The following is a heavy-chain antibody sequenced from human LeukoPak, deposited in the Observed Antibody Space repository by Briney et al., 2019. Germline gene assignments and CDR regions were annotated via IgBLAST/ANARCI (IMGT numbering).Heavy chain of an antibody. V-gene: IGHV4-59*01. CDR1: GGSISSYY. J-gene: IGHJ4*02. D-gene: IGHD4-17*01. CDR3: AGHDYGDLGCY. CDR2: IYYSGST. Sequence: SETLSLTCTVSGGSISSYYWSWIRQPPGKGLEWIGYIYYSGSTNYNPSLKSRVTISVDTSKNQFSLKLSSVTAADTAVYYCAGHDYGDLGCYWGQGTLVTVSS.